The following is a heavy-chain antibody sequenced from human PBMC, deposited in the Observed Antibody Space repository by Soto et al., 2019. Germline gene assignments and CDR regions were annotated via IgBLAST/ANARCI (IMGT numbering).Heavy chain of an antibody. V-gene: IGHV1-69*01. CDR1: GGTFSSSA. J-gene: IGHJ6*02. D-gene: IGHD6-19*01. Sequence: QVQLVQSGAEVKKPGSSVKVSCKASGGTFSSSAISWVRQAPGQGLEWMGGIIPIFGTANYAQKFQGRVTITADESTSTAYMELSSLRSEDTAVYYCAREEMIAVAGTIYYYYGMDVWGQGTTVTVSS. CDR3: AREEMIAVAGTIYYYYGMDV. CDR2: IIPIFGTA.